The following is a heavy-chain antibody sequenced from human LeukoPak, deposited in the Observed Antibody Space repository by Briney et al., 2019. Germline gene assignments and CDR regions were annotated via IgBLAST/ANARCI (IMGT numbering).Heavy chain of an antibody. CDR3: ARGGLIVGATPFDY. J-gene: IGHJ4*02. CDR2: ISAYNGNT. D-gene: IGHD1-26*01. CDR1: GYTFTSYG. V-gene: IGHV1-18*01. Sequence: ASVKVSCKASGYTFTSYGISWVRQAPGQGLEWMGWISAYNGNTNYAQKLQGRVTITTDESTSTAYMELSSLRSEDTAVYYCARGGLIVGATPFDYWGQGTLVTVSS.